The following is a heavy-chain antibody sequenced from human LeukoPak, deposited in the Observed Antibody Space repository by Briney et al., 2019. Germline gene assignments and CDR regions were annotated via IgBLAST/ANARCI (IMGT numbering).Heavy chain of an antibody. V-gene: IGHV4-34*01. CDR1: GGSFSGFY. Sequence: PSETLSLTCAVYGGSFSGFYWSWIRQPPGKGLEWIGSIYYSGSTYYNPSLKSRVTISVDTSKNQFSLKLSSVTAADTAVYYCARQPHFYYDYVWGSSYYFDYWGQGTLVTVSS. D-gene: IGHD3-16*01. J-gene: IGHJ4*02. CDR2: IYYSGST. CDR3: ARQPHFYYDYVWGSSYYFDY.